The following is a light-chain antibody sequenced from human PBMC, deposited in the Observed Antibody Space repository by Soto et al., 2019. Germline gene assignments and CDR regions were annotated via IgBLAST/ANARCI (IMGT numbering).Light chain of an antibody. CDR2: DAS. V-gene: IGKV1-5*01. CDR3: QQYHNWPIT. CDR1: QSISSW. J-gene: IGKJ5*01. Sequence: DIQMTQSPSTLSASVGDRVTITCRASQSISSWLAWYQQKPGKAPKLLIYDASSLESGVPSRFSGSGSGTEFTLTISSLQPDDFATYYCQQYHNWPITFGQGNDWRL.